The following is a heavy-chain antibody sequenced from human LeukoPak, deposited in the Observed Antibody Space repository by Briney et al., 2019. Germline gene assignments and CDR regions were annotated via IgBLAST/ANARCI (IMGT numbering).Heavy chain of an antibody. Sequence: SQTLSLTCAISGDSVSSNSAAWNWIRQSPSRGLEWLGRTYYRSKWYSDYAVSVKSRITINPDTSKNQFSLQLNSVTPEDTAVYYCARANYDFWSGYYGYYYYYGMDVWGQGTTVTVSS. D-gene: IGHD3-3*01. CDR2: TYYRSKWYS. CDR1: GDSVSSNSAA. J-gene: IGHJ6*02. CDR3: ARANYDFWSGYYGYYYYYGMDV. V-gene: IGHV6-1*01.